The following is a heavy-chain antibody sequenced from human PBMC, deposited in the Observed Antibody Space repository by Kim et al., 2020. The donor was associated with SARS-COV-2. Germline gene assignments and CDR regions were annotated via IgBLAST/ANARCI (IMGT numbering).Heavy chain of an antibody. D-gene: IGHD5-18*01. CDR1: GFTFSSYA. CDR3: AKGHRGYSYGYNEKVGDY. V-gene: IGHV3-23*01. Sequence: GGSLRLSCAASGFTFSSYAMSWVRQAPGKGLEWVSAISGSGGSTYYADSVKGRFTISRDNSKNTLYLQMNSLRAEDTAVYYCAKGHRGYSYGYNEKVGDYWGQGTLVTVSS. CDR2: ISGSGGST. J-gene: IGHJ4*02.